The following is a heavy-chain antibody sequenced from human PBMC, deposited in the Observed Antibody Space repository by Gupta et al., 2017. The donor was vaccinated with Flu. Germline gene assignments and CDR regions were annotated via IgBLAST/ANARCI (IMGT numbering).Heavy chain of an antibody. J-gene: IGHJ3*02. D-gene: IGHD5-12*01. CDR3: ARHGSGYFYPRGYDAFDI. Sequence: GKGLEWIGSIYYSGSTYYNPSLKSRVTISVDTSKNQFSLKLSAVTAADTAVYYCARHGSGYFYPRGYDAFDIWGQGTMVTVSS. V-gene: IGHV4-39*01. CDR2: IYYSGST.